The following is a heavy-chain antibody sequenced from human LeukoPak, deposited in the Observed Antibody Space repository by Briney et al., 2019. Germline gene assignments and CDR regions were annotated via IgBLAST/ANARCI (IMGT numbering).Heavy chain of an antibody. D-gene: IGHD3-3*01. CDR1: GFTFSSYG. V-gene: IGHV3-30*19. Sequence: PGGSLRLSCAASGFTFSSYGMHWVRQAPGKGLEWVAVISYDGSNKYYADSVKGRFTISRDNSKNTLYLQMNSLRAEDTAVYYCARAHYDFWSGYSMGDYYYGMDVWGQGTTVTVPS. J-gene: IGHJ6*02. CDR3: ARAHYDFWSGYSMGDYYYGMDV. CDR2: ISYDGSNK.